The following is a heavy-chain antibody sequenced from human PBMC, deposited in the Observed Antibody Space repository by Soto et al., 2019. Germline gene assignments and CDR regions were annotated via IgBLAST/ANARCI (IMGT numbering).Heavy chain of an antibody. D-gene: IGHD2-8*01. V-gene: IGHV3-48*01. J-gene: IGHJ4*02. CDR3: ARDPTLRGGGCFDY. CDR1: GFTFSSYS. Sequence: EVQLVESGGGLVQPGGSLRLSCAASGFTFSSYSMNWVRQAPGKGLEWVSYISSSSSTIYYADSVKGRFTISRDNAKNSLYLQMNSLRAEDTAVYYCARDPTLRGGGCFDYWGQGTLVTVSS. CDR2: ISSSSSTI.